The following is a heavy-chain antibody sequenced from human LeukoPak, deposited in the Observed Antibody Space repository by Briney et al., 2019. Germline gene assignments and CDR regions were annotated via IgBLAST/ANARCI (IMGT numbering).Heavy chain of an antibody. CDR3: ARDTYYFDSSGYYPFDY. J-gene: IGHJ4*02. D-gene: IGHD3-22*01. CDR2: INHSGST. CDR1: GGSFSGYY. Sequence: PSETLSLTXAVYGGSFSGYYWSWIRQPPGKGLEWIGEINHSGSTNYNPSLKSRVTISVDTSKNQFSLKLSSVTAADTAVYYCARDTYYFDSSGYYPFDYWGQGTLVTVSS. V-gene: IGHV4-34*01.